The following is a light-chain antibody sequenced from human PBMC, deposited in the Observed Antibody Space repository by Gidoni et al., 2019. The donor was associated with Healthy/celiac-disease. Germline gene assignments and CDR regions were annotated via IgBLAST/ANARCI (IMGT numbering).Light chain of an antibody. CDR1: QSLSSW. J-gene: IGKJ3*01. CDR3: QQYNSYPT. V-gene: IGKV1-5*03. Sequence: DLQMTQSPSTLSASVGDRVTITCRASQSLSSWLAWYQQKPGKAPNLLIYKASSLESGVPSRCSGSGSGTEFTLTISILQPDDFATYFCQQYNSYPTFGPGTKVDIK. CDR2: KAS.